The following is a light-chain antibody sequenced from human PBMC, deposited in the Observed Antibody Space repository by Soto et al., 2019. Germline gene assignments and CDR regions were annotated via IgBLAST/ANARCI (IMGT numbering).Light chain of an antibody. V-gene: IGKV1-8*01. CDR2: AAS. CDR3: QQYYSYPHP. Sequence: AIRMTQSPSSFSASTGDRVTITCRASQGISSYLAWYQQKPGKAPKLLIYAASTLQSGVPSRFSDSRSGTDFTLTISCLQSEDFATYYCQQYYSYPHPFGQGTKVEIK. CDR1: QGISSY. J-gene: IGKJ1*01.